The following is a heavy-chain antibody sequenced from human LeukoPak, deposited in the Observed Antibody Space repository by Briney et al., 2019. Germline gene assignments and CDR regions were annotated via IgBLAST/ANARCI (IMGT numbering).Heavy chain of an antibody. CDR1: GGSISSGDYY. D-gene: IGHD1-14*01. J-gene: IGHJ3*02. V-gene: IGHV4-30-4*08. CDR3: ARDNLLYMTYDAFDI. CDR2: IYYGGST. Sequence: PSQTLSLTCTVSGGSISSGDYYWSWIRQPPGKGLEWIGYIYYGGSTYYNPSLKSRVTISVDTSKNQFSLKLSSVTAADTAVYYCARDNLLYMTYDAFDIWGQGTMVTVSS.